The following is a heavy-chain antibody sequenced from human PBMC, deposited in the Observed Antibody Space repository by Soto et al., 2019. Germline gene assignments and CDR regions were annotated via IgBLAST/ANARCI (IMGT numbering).Heavy chain of an antibody. J-gene: IGHJ4*02. CDR1: GGSFLTSSHY. Sequence: SETLSLTCTVSGGSFLTSSHYWGWIRQPPGKGLEWIGTFFHSGSTTHNPSLKSRVTISLDTSENHFSLEVTSLTAADTAVYYCASRDPGTSVDYWGQGTLVTVSS. D-gene: IGHD1-7*01. CDR2: FFHSGST. CDR3: ASRDPGTSVDY. V-gene: IGHV4-39*02.